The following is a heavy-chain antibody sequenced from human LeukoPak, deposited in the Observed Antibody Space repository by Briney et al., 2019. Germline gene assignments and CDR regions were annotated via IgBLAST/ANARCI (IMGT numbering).Heavy chain of an antibody. J-gene: IGHJ3*02. D-gene: IGHD3-10*01. CDR1: GGSISSSSYY. CDR3: ARSDGYGLVGI. V-gene: IGHV4-39*07. Sequence: PSETLSLTCTVSGGSISSSSYYWGWIRQPPGKGLEWIGSIYYSGSTYYNPSLKSRVTISVDTSKNQFSLKLTSVTAADTAVYYCARSDGYGLVGIWGQGTMVTVSS. CDR2: IYYSGST.